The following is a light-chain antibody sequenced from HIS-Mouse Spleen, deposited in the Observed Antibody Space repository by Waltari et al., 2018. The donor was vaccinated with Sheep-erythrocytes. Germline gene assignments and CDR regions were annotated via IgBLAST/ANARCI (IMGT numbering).Light chain of an antibody. CDR1: QSFSSY. J-gene: IGKJ1*01. CDR3: QQSYSTPWT. V-gene: IGKV1-39*01. CDR2: AAS. Sequence: DIQMTHSPSSLSASVGDRVTITCRATQSFSSYLNWYQQKPGKAPKLLIYAASSLQSGVPSRFSGSGSGTDFTLTISSLQPEDFATYYCQQSYSTPWTFGQGTKVEIK.